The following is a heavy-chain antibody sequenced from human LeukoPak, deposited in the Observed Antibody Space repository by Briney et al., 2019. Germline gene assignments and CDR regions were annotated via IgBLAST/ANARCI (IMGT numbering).Heavy chain of an antibody. D-gene: IGHD3-3*01. CDR2: IYSGGST. Sequence: SLRLSCAASGFTVSSNYMSWVRQAPGKGLEWVSVIYSGGSTYCADSVKGRFTISRDNSKNTLYHQMNSLRAEDTAVYYCARGPSYYDFWSGYYGPFDYWGQGTLVTVSS. V-gene: IGHV3-53*01. J-gene: IGHJ4*02. CDR1: GFTVSSNY. CDR3: ARGPSYYDFWSGYYGPFDY.